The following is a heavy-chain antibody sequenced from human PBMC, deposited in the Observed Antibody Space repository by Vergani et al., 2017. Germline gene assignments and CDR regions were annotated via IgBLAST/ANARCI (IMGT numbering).Heavy chain of an antibody. J-gene: IGHJ6*03. V-gene: IGHV3-23*01. CDR3: AKGGIVGATTFYYYYYMDV. Sequence: EVQLLESGGGLVQPGGSLRLSCAASGFTFSSYAMSWVRQAPGKGLEWVSAISGSGGGTYYADSVKGRFTISRDNSKNTLYLQMNSLRAEDTAVYYCAKGGIVGATTFYYYYYMDVWGKGTTVTVSS. D-gene: IGHD1-26*01. CDR1: GFTFSSYA. CDR2: ISGSGGGT.